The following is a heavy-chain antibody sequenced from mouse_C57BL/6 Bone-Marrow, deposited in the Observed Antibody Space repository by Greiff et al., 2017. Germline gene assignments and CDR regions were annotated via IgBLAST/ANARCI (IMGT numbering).Heavy chain of an antibody. CDR3: ARPLYYYGSMWFAY. V-gene: IGHV1-19*01. CDR1: GYTFTDYY. Sequence: EVQLQQSGPVLVKPGASVKMSCKASGYTFTDYYMNWVKQSHGKSLEWIGVINPYNGGTSYNQKFKGKATLTVDKSSSTAYMELNSLTSEDSAVYYCARPLYYYGSMWFAYWGQGTLVTVSA. CDR2: INPYNGGT. J-gene: IGHJ3*01. D-gene: IGHD1-1*01.